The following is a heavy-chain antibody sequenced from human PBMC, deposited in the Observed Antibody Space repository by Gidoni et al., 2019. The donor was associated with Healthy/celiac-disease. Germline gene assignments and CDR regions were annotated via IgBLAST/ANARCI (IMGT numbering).Heavy chain of an antibody. CDR1: GGSFSGYY. D-gene: IGHD1-26*01. J-gene: IGHJ4*02. Sequence: VQLQQWGAGLLKPSATLSLTCAVYGGSFSGYYWSWIRKPPVKGLEGMGEINHSGSTNYNPSLKSRVTISVDTSKNQFSLKLSSVTAADTAVYYCARGVGATSYYFDYWGQGTLVTVSS. CDR2: INHSGST. V-gene: IGHV4-34*01. CDR3: ARGVGATSYYFDY.